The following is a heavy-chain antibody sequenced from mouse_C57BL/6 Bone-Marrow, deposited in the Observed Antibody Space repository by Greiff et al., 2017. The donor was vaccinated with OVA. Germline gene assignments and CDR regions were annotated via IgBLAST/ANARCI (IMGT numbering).Heavy chain of an antibody. CDR3: ARGGWFYAMDY. D-gene: IGHD2-3*01. CDR2: INPSSGYT. CDR1: GYTFTSYT. Sequence: VQLQQSGAELARPGASVKMSCKASGYTFTSYTMHWVKQRPGQGLEWIGYINPSSGYTKYNQKFKDTATLTADKSSSTAYMKLSSLTSEDSAVYYCARGGWFYAMDYWGQGTSVTVSS. J-gene: IGHJ4*01. V-gene: IGHV1-4*01.